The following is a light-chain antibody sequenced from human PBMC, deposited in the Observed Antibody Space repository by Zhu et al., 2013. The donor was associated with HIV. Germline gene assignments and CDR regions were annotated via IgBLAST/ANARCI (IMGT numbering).Light chain of an antibody. CDR1: QTVSTF. V-gene: IGKV3-11*01. Sequence: EIALTHSPASLPLSPGERATLSCRASQTVSTFLDWHQQKPGQAPRLLIFEASNRATDIPARFSGTKSGTDFTLTISSLEPEDFAVYYCQQRSDWPPLTFGGGTKVEIK. CDR3: QQRSDWPPLT. J-gene: IGKJ4*01. CDR2: EAS.